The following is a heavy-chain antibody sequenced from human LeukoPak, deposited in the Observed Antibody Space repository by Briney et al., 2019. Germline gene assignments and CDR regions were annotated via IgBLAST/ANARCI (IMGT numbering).Heavy chain of an antibody. Sequence: GGSLTLSCAASGFTFSSYAMSWVRQAPGKGLEWVSAISGSGCSTYYADSLKGRFTISRDNSKNTLYLQMNSLRAEDTAVYYCAKGIAIGAYHGVDYWGQGTLVTVSS. CDR1: GFTFSSYA. D-gene: IGHD3-16*01. CDR2: ISGSGCST. V-gene: IGHV3-23*01. J-gene: IGHJ4*02. CDR3: AKGIAIGAYHGVDY.